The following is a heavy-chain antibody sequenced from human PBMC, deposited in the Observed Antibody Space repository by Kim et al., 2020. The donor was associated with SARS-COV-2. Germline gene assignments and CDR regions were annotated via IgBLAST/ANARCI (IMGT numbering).Heavy chain of an antibody. CDR1: GFTFSSYA. CDR3: AKVRTADYYDSSGYGTDAFDI. CDR2: ISGSGGST. J-gene: IGHJ3*02. V-gene: IGHV3-23*01. Sequence: GGSLRLSCAASGFTFSSYAMSWVRQAPGKGLEWVSAISGSGGSTYYADSVKGRFTISRDNSKNTLYLQMNSLRAEDTAVYYCAKVRTADYYDSSGYGTDAFDIWGQGTMVTVSS. D-gene: IGHD3-22*01.